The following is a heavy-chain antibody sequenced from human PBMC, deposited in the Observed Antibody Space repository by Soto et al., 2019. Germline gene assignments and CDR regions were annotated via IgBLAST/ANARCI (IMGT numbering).Heavy chain of an antibody. V-gene: IGHV1-69*02. J-gene: IGHJ3*02. CDR1: GGSFSSYI. Sequence: GASVNVSCKASGGSFSSYIISWVRQAPGQGLEWMGRIIPILGIANYAQKFQGRVTITADKSTSTADMELSSLRSEDTAVYYCASSHGDYGDAFDIWGQETMVTVSS. CDR2: IIPILGIA. D-gene: IGHD4-17*01. CDR3: ASSHGDYGDAFDI.